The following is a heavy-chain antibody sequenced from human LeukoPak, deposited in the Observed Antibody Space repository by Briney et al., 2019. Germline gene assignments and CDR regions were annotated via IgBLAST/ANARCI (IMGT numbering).Heavy chain of an antibody. V-gene: IGHV5-51*01. Sequence: GESLKISCKGLGYSFSSYWNAWVRQRPGKGLEWMGIIYPGGSETRYDPSFQGQVTISADRSTSTAYLQWSSLRASDTAMYYCARASRDGYNQNFDNWGQGTLVTVSS. J-gene: IGHJ4*02. CDR1: GYSFSSYW. CDR3: ARASRDGYNQNFDN. D-gene: IGHD5-24*01. CDR2: IYPGGSET.